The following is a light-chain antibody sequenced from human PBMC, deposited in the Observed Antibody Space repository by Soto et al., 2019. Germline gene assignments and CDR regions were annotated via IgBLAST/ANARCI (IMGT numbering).Light chain of an antibody. J-gene: IGKJ5*01. CDR3: QQRSNWPAN. CDR2: GAS. Sequence: EIVLTQSPGTLSLSPGEGATLSCRASQSVSSSYIAWYQQRPGQTPSLLIYGASNRATGIPARFSGSGSGTDFTLTINNLEPEDFAVYYCQQRSNWPANFGQGTRLEIK. CDR1: QSVSSSY. V-gene: IGKV3D-20*02.